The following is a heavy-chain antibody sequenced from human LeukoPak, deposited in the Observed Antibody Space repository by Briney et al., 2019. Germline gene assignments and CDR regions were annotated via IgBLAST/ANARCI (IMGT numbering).Heavy chain of an antibody. CDR2: IYSGGTT. V-gene: IGHV3-53*01. CDR1: GFTVSTNY. CDR3: ARLYCSGGNCYLFDY. Sequence: GGSLRLSCAASGFTVSTNYMSWVRQAPGKGLEWVSVIYSGGTTYYADSVKGRFTISRDNSKNTLYLQMNSLRAVDTAVYYCARLYCSGGNCYLFDYWGQGTLVTVSS. J-gene: IGHJ4*02. D-gene: IGHD2-15*01.